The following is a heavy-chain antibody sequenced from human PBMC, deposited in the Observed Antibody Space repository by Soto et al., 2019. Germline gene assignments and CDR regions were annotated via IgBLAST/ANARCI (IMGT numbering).Heavy chain of an antibody. CDR1: GFTFSSYS. J-gene: IGHJ4*02. CDR2: ISSSSSYI. D-gene: IGHD3-3*01. V-gene: IGHV3-21*05. Sequence: PGGSLRLSCAASGFTFSSYSMNWVRQAPGKGLEWVSYISSSSSYIYYADSVKGRFTVSRDNAKNSLYLQMNSLRAEDTAVYYCARDLYVGVADYWGQGTLVTVSS. CDR3: ARDLYVGVADY.